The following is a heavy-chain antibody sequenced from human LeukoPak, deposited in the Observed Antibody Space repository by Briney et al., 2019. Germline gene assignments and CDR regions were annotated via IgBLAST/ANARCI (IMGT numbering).Heavy chain of an antibody. J-gene: IGHJ6*02. V-gene: IGHV3-30*04. Sequence: GRSLRLSCAASGFTFSSYAMHWVRQAPGKGLEWVAVISYDGSNKYYADSVKGRFTISGDNSKNTLYLQMNSLRAEDTAVYYCARGGMAAAGTYYYYGMDVWGQGTTVTVSS. D-gene: IGHD6-13*01. CDR1: GFTFSSYA. CDR2: ISYDGSNK. CDR3: ARGGMAAAGTYYYYGMDV.